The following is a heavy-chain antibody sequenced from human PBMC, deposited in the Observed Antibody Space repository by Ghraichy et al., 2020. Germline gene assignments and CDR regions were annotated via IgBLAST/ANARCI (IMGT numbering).Heavy chain of an antibody. V-gene: IGHV4-39*01. CDR3: ASGRGVIVVVPAAIYPQRDYYYYYGMDV. CDR2: IYYSGST. CDR1: GGSISSSSYY. J-gene: IGHJ6*02. Sequence: SETLSLTCTVSGGSISSSSYYWGWIRQPPGKGLEWIGSIYYSGSTYYNPSLKSRVTISVDTSKNQFSLKLSSVTAADTAVYYCASGRGVIVVVPAAIYPQRDYYYYYGMDVWGQGTTVTVSS. D-gene: IGHD2-2*01.